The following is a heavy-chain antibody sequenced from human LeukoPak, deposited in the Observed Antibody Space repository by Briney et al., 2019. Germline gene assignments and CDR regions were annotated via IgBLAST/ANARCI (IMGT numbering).Heavy chain of an antibody. CDR1: GFTFDDYA. V-gene: IGHV3-9*03. Sequence: TGGSLRLSCAASGFTFDDYAMHWVRQVPGKGLEWVSGISWNSGSIGYADSVKGRFTISRDNAKNSLYLQMNSLRAEDMAFYCCAKDIERIATHAFDIWGQGTMLTVSS. D-gene: IGHD6-13*01. J-gene: IGHJ3*02. CDR2: ISWNSGSI. CDR3: AKDIERIATHAFDI.